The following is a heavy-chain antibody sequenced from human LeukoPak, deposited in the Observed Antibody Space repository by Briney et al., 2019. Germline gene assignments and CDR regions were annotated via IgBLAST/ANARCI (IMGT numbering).Heavy chain of an antibody. CDR1: GYTFTSYG. J-gene: IGHJ3*02. CDR3: ARDPYYYDSSGYYYAFDI. Sequence: ASVKVSCKASGYTFTSYGISWVRQAPGQGLEWMGWISAYNGNTNYAQKLQGRVTMTTDTSTTTAYMELRSMRSDDTAVYYCARDPYYYDSSGYYYAFDIGGQGTMVTVSS. CDR2: ISAYNGNT. V-gene: IGHV1-18*01. D-gene: IGHD3-22*01.